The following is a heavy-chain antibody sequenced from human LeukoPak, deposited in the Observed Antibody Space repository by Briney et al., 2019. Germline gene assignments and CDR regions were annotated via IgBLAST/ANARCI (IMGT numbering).Heavy chain of an antibody. J-gene: IGHJ3*02. CDR2: IYYSGST. CDR1: GVSLNRGRYH. Sequence: SETLSLTCAVSGVSLNRGRYHWRSVRQPAGGGLGWIVYIYYSGSTNYNPYLKSRVTISVDTSKNQFSLKLSSVTAADTAVYYCARGYEPEAVDAFDIWGQGTMVTVSS. V-gene: IGHV4-61*10. D-gene: IGHD3-16*01. CDR3: ARGYEPEAVDAFDI.